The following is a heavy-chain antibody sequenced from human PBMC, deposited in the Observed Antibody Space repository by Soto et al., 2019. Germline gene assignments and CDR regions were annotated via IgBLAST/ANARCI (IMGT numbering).Heavy chain of an antibody. Sequence: EVQLVESGGGLVKPGGSQRLSCAGSGFSFSTSTMNWVRQAPGKGLEFVSSIGRTGIDRYYIDSVKGRFTISRDNAQNSLYLQMNSLRAEDTALYYCVCDDNRRYWGQGTLVTVSS. J-gene: IGHJ4*02. D-gene: IGHD1-1*01. CDR3: VCDDNRRY. CDR2: IGRTGIDR. V-gene: IGHV3-21*01. CDR1: GFSFSTST.